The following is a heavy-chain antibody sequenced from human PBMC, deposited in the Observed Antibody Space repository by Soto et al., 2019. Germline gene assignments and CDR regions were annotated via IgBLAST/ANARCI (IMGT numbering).Heavy chain of an antibody. D-gene: IGHD1-1*01. CDR1: GFPFDTYG. V-gene: IGHV3-30-3*01. CDR2: ISYEGSNT. J-gene: IGHJ6*02. CDR3: ARVTPGNNLYYFSGLDV. Sequence: VGSLILSCVASGFPFDTYGIHWVRPAPGKGLQWVALISYEGSNTYYADSVRGRFTISRDNSKNTLYLQINALRPEDTGVYYCARVTPGNNLYYFSGLDVWGQGTSVTVSS.